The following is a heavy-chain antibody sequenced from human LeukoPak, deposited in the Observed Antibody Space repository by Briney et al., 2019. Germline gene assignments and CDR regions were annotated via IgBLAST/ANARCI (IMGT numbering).Heavy chain of an antibody. CDR2: VNPNSGNT. Sequence: ASVKVSCKASGYTFTSYDINWVRQATGQGLEWMGWVNPNSGNTGYAQKFRGRVTMTRNTSISTAYMELSSLRSEDTAVYYCARVRYYYDSSGQRSWYYFDYWGQGTLVTVSS. V-gene: IGHV1-8*01. D-gene: IGHD3-22*01. CDR3: ARVRYYYDSSGQRSWYYFDY. CDR1: GYTFTSYD. J-gene: IGHJ4*02.